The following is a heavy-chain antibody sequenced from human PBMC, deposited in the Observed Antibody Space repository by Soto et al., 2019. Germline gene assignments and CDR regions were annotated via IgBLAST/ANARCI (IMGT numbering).Heavy chain of an antibody. Sequence: ASVKVSCKASGGTFSSYAISWVRQAPGQGLEWMGGIIPIFGTANYAQKFQGRVTITADESTSTAYMELSSLRSEDAAVYYCARGERFLEWLFPARDYYYYGMDVWGQGTTVTVSS. D-gene: IGHD3-3*01. CDR2: IIPIFGTA. J-gene: IGHJ6*02. CDR1: GGTFSSYA. CDR3: ARGERFLEWLFPARDYYYYGMDV. V-gene: IGHV1-69*13.